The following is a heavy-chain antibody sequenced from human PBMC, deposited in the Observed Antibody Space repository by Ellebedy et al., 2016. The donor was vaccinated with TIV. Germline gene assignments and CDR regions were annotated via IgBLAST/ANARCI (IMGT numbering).Heavy chain of an antibody. J-gene: IGHJ5*02. Sequence: GESLKISCAASGFTVSSNYMSWVRQAPGKGLEWVSVIYSGGRTYYADSVKGRFTISRDNSKNTLYLQMNSLRAEDTAVYYCARDWSGYFDPWGQGTLVTVSS. CDR2: IYSGGRT. D-gene: IGHD3-3*01. CDR3: ARDWSGYFDP. CDR1: GFTVSSNY. V-gene: IGHV3-53*01.